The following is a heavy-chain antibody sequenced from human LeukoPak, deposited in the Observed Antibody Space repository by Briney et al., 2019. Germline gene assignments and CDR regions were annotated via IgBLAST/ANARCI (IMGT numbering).Heavy chain of an antibody. Sequence: GGSLRLSCAASGFTFSSYSMDWVRQAPGKGLEWVSSISSSSSNIYYADSVKGRFTISRDNAKNSLYLQMNSLRAEDTAVYYCARDLGAYSMGATVIDYWGQGTLVTVSS. V-gene: IGHV3-21*04. J-gene: IGHJ4*02. CDR3: ARDLGAYSMGATVIDY. CDR2: ISSSSSNI. CDR1: GFTFSSYS. D-gene: IGHD1-26*01.